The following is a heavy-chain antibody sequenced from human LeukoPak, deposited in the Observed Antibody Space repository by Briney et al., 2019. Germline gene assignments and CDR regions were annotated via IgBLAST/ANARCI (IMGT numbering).Heavy chain of an antibody. V-gene: IGHV3-23*01. D-gene: IGHD1-26*01. Sequence: GGSLRLSCVVSGFTFSSYAMSWVRQAPGKGLEWVSVISGSDNSTYYADSVKGRFTISRDNSKNTLYMQMNSLRVEDTAIYYCAKVDSGNYYYFDYWGQGTLVTVSS. CDR2: ISGSDNST. J-gene: IGHJ4*02. CDR1: GFTFSSYA. CDR3: AKVDSGNYYYFDY.